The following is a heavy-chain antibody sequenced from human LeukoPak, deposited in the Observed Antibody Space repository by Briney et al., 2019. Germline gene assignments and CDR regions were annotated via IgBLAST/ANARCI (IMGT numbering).Heavy chain of an antibody. Sequence: SETLSLTCTVSSGSISSYYWSWIRQPPGKGLEWIGYIYYTGNTNYNPSLKSRVTISVDTSKNQFSLNLSSVTAADTAIYYCARLGGATSPFGYWGQGTLVTVSS. CDR1: SGSISSYY. CDR2: IYYTGNT. D-gene: IGHD1-26*01. V-gene: IGHV4-59*08. J-gene: IGHJ4*02. CDR3: ARLGGATSPFGY.